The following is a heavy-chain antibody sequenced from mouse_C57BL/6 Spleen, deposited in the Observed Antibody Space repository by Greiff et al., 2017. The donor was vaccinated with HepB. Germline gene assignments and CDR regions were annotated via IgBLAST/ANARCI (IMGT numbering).Heavy chain of an antibody. CDR2: IDPSDSYT. J-gene: IGHJ2*01. CDR3: AREGL. Sequence: VQLQQPGAELVRPGTSVKLSCKASGYTFTSYWMHRVKQRPGQGLEWIGVIDPSDSYTNYNQKFKGKATLTVDTSSSTAYMQPSSLTSEDSAVYYCAREGLWGQGTTLTVSS. V-gene: IGHV1-59*01. CDR1: GYTFTSYW.